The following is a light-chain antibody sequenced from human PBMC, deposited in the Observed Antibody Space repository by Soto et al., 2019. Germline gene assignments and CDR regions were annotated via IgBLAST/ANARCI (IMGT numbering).Light chain of an antibody. CDR2: EVT. V-gene: IGLV2-8*01. CDR3: SSYAGSSSLL. Sequence: QSVLTQPPAASGSPGQSVTISCTGTSSDVGGYNYVSWYQQHPGKAPKVLIYEVTKRPSGVPDRFSGSRSGNTASLTVSGLQAEDEADYYCSSYAGSSSLLFGGGTKLTVL. CDR1: SSDVGGYNY. J-gene: IGLJ3*02.